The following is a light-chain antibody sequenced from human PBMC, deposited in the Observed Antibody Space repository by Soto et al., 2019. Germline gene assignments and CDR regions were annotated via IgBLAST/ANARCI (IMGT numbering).Light chain of an antibody. J-gene: IGLJ2*01. CDR3: GAWDTSLSLVV. CDR1: SSNIGNNH. CDR2: DNN. V-gene: IGLV1-51*01. Sequence: SVLTQPPSVSAAPGQTVTISCSGSSSNIGNNHVSGYQQFPGTAPKLLIYDNNNRPSEIPDRFSGSKSGTSATLGITGLQTGDEDDYYCGAWDTSLSLVVFGEETKLTVL.